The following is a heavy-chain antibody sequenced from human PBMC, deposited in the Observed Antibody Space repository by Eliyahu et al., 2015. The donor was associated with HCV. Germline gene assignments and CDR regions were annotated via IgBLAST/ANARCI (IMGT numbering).Heavy chain of an antibody. D-gene: IGHD6-19*01. CDR3: ASGGGGIAVTGTGGWFDP. V-gene: IGHV4-59*01. CDR2: IHYSGST. J-gene: IGHJ5*02. CDR1: GRSIPTYY. Sequence: QVQLQESGPGLVKPSETLSLTCTXPGRSIPTYYWSWIRQHPGKGLEWIGYIHYSGSTNYNPSLKSRVTISVDTSKNQFSLNLTSVTAADTAMYYCASGGGGIAVTGTGGWFDPWGQGTLVTVSS.